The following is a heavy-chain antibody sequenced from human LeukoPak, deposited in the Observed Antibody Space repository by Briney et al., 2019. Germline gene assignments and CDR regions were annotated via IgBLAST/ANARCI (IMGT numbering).Heavy chain of an antibody. CDR2: IYYSGST. CDR3: ARTAYSSGWHQAFDY. D-gene: IGHD6-19*01. V-gene: IGHV4-59*08. J-gene: IGHJ4*02. CDR1: GGSISSYY. Sequence: PSETLSLTCSVSGGSISSYYWSWIRQPPGKGLEWIGYIYYSGSTNYNPSLRSRVTTSVDTSKNQFSLKLSSVTAADTAVYYCARTAYSSGWHQAFDYWGQGTLVTVSS.